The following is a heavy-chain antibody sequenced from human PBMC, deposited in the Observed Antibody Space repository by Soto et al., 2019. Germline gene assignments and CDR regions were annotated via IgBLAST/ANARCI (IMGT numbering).Heavy chain of an antibody. Sequence: ASVKVSCKASGCTFSSYAISWVRQAPGQGLEWMGGIIPIFGTANYAQKFQGRVTITADESTSTAYMELSSLRSEDTAVYYCARDSRYYDFWSGSRLRGYYYYGMDVWGQGTTVTVSS. D-gene: IGHD3-3*01. V-gene: IGHV1-69*13. CDR2: IIPIFGTA. J-gene: IGHJ6*02. CDR1: GCTFSSYA. CDR3: ARDSRYYDFWSGSRLRGYYYYGMDV.